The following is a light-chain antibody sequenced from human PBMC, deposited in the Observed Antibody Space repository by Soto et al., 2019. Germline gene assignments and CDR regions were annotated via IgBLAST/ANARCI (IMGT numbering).Light chain of an antibody. V-gene: IGKV3-20*01. CDR2: GAS. J-gene: IGKJ1*01. Sequence: DIVLTQSPGTLSLSPGDRATLSCRASQSITGNYLAWHQQKPGQAPKLLIYGASTRAPGIPDRFNGSGSGTDFTLSISRLEADDVAVYHSHQSASPVRAFGEGTKVDIK. CDR3: HQSASPVRA. CDR1: QSITGNY.